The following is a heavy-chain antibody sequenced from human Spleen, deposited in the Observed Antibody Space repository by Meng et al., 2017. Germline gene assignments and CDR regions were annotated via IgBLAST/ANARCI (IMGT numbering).Heavy chain of an antibody. CDR3: ARDRIPGIAAAGTAMD. V-gene: IGHV3-30*01. Sequence: GESLKISCAASGFTFSSYAMHWVRQAPGKGLEWVAVISYDGSNKYYADSVKGRFTISRDNSKNTLYLQMNSLRAEDTAVYYCARDRIPGIAAAGTAMDWGQGTLVTVSS. D-gene: IGHD6-13*01. CDR1: GFTFSSYA. J-gene: IGHJ4*02. CDR2: ISYDGSNK.